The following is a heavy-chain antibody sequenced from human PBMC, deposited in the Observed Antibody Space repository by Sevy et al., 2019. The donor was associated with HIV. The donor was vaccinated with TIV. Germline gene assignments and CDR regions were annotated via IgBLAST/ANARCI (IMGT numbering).Heavy chain of an antibody. CDR1: GFNLGDYV. D-gene: IGHD3-10*01. J-gene: IGHJ6*02. CDR3: TRAMYYHDSGSYYGMDV. Sequence: GGSLRLSCRASGFNLGDYVMSWFRQAPGKGLDWVGFIRSKAYGETREYAASVKGRVTISRADSKGIAYLQMQRLKTEETGRYYCTRAMYYHDSGSYYGMDVWGQGTTVTVSS. CDR2: IRSKAYGETR. V-gene: IGHV3-49*03.